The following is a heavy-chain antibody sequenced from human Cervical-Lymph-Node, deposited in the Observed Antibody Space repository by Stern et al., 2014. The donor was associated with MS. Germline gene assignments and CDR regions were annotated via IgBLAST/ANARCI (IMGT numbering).Heavy chain of an antibody. J-gene: IGHJ5*02. D-gene: IGHD1-26*01. CDR1: GGSISSGGHY. V-gene: IGHV4-31*03. Sequence: QVQLQESGSGLVKPSQTLSLTCTVSGGSISSGGHYWSWIRQHPGKGLEWIGYIYYSGGTFYNPSLKSRVSISLDTSKNQFSLKLSSVTAADTAVYYCASRWSGTYYGQNWFDPWGQGTLVTVSS. CDR3: ASRWSGTYYGQNWFDP. CDR2: IYYSGGT.